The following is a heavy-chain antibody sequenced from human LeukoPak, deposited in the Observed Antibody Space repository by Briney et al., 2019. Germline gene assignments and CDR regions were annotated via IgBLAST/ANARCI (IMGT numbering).Heavy chain of an antibody. CDR3: ARDPRDSSSWYHYFDY. D-gene: IGHD6-13*01. CDR2: IYYSGST. J-gene: IGHJ4*02. CDR1: GGSISSYH. Sequence: SETLSLTCTVSGGSISSYHWSWIRQPPGKGLEWIAYIYYSGSTNYNPSLKSRVTISVDTSKNQFSLKLSSVTAADTAVYYCARDPRDSSSWYHYFDYWGQGTLVTVSS. V-gene: IGHV4-59*01.